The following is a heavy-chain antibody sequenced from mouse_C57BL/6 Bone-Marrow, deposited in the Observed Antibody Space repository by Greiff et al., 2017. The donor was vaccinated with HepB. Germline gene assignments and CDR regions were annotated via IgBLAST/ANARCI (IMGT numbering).Heavy chain of an antibody. CDR3: TLLRRLDLDY. V-gene: IGHV14-1*01. CDR1: GFNIKDYY. CDR2: IDPEDGDT. J-gene: IGHJ2*01. Sequence: EVQLQQSGAELVRPGASVKLSCTASGFNIKDYYMHWVKQRPEQGLEWSGRIDPEDGDTEYAPKFQGKATVTADTSSNTAYLQRSSLTSEDTDVYYCTLLRRLDLDYWGQGTTLTVSS. D-gene: IGHD1-2*01.